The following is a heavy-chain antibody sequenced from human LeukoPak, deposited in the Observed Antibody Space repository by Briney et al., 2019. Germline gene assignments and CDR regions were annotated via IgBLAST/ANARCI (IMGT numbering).Heavy chain of an antibody. Sequence: ASVKVSCKASGYVFTSYGISWVRQAPGQGLEWMGWVSPYDGRTNYAQKLQGRVTMTTDTSTSTAYMELRSLRSDDTAVYYCARGGHCTNGVCYSFHYWGQGTLDTVSS. CDR2: VSPYDGRT. J-gene: IGHJ4*02. D-gene: IGHD2-8*01. CDR1: GYVFTSYG. V-gene: IGHV1-18*01. CDR3: ARGGHCTNGVCYSFHY.